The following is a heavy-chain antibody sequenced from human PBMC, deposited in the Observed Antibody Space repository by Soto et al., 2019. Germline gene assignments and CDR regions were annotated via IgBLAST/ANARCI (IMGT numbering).Heavy chain of an antibody. CDR3: HRVVTATWWFGP. J-gene: IGHJ5*02. CDR2: IYHSGST. CDR1: GYSFTSGYS. D-gene: IGHD2-15*01. V-gene: IGHV4-38-2*01. Sequence: SETLSLTCAVSGYSFTSGYSWGWIRQSPGKGLEWIGSIYHSGSTYYNPSLRGRVTISVDTSKNQLSLKLSSVTAADTAVYYCHRVVTATWWFGPWGQGTLVTVSS.